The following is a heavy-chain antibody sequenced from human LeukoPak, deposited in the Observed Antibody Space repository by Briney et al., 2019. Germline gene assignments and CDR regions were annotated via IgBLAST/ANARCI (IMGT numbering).Heavy chain of an antibody. J-gene: IGHJ5*02. CDR2: IYHSGST. Sequence: PSETLSLTCTVSGGSISSYYWSWIRQPPGKGLEWIGSIYHSGSTYYNPSLKSRVTISVDTSKNQFSLKLSSVTAADTAVYYCAREVRVVVVAAKGWQGFDPWGQGTLVTVSS. CDR1: GGSISSYY. D-gene: IGHD2-15*01. CDR3: AREVRVVVVAAKGWQGFDP. V-gene: IGHV4-38-2*02.